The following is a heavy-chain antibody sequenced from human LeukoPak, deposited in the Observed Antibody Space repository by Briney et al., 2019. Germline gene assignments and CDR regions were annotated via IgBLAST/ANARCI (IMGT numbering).Heavy chain of an antibody. V-gene: IGHV4-61*03. CDR2: IYYSGNT. D-gene: IGHD3-10*01. CDR3: ARSQNYYGSGDY. CDR1: GGSVSNGNYY. J-gene: IGHJ4*02. Sequence: PSETLSLTCTVSGGSVSNGNYYWSWLRQPPGKALEWIGYIYYSGNTNYNPSLEGRVTISVDTSKNPFSVKLSSVTAADTAVYYCARSQNYYGSGDYWSQGTLVTVSS.